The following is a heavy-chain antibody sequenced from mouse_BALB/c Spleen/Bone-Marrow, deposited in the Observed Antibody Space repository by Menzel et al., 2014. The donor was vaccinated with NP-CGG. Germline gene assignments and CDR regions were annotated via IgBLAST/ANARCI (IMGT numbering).Heavy chain of an antibody. CDR3: ARNYDYDGGYYAMDY. V-gene: IGHV1-7*01. Sequence: VKLMESGAELAKPGASVKMSCKSSGYTFISYWMHWVKQRPGQGLEWIGYINPITGYTEYNQKFKDKATLTADKSSSTAYMQLSSLTSEDSAVYYCARNYDYDGGYYAMDYWGQGTSVTVSS. J-gene: IGHJ4*01. CDR2: INPITGYT. CDR1: GYTFISYW. D-gene: IGHD2-4*01.